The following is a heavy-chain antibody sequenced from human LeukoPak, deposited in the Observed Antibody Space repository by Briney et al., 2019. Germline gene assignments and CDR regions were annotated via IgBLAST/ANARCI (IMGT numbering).Heavy chain of an antibody. J-gene: IGHJ1*01. CDR1: GFTFTDYY. CDR2: INPNSGGT. CDR3: ARGYSSSWYAGSAEYFQH. Sequence: ASVKVSCKASGFTFTDYYMHWVRQAPGQGLEWMGCINPNSGGTNYPQKFQGRVTMTRDTSISTAYMELSRLRFDDTAVYYCARGYSSSWYAGSAEYFQHWGQGTLVTVSS. V-gene: IGHV1-2*02. D-gene: IGHD6-13*01.